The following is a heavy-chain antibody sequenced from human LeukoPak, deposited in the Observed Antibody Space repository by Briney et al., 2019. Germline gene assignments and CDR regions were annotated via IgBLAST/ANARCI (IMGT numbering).Heavy chain of an antibody. CDR2: ISGSGGST. D-gene: IGHD6-19*01. CDR3: AKDRSSSGWYFPFDY. J-gene: IGHJ4*02. Sequence: GGSLRLSCAASGFTFSSYAMSWVRQAPGKGLEWVSAISGSGGSTYYADSVKGRFTISRDNSKNTLYLQMNSLRAEDTAVYYSAKDRSSSGWYFPFDYWGQGTLVTVSS. CDR1: GFTFSSYA. V-gene: IGHV3-23*01.